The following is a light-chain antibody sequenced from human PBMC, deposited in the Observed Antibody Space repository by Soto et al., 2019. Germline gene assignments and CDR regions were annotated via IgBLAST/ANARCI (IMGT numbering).Light chain of an antibody. Sequence: QSALTQPPSASGSPGQSVTISCTGTSSDVGGYNFVSWYQQHPGKAPKLLIYEVSERPSGVPDRFSRSKSGNTASLTVSGLQAEDEADYHCSSFAGYNNYVVFGGGTKLTVL. CDR1: SSDVGGYNF. CDR3: SSFAGYNNYVV. V-gene: IGLV2-8*01. CDR2: EVS. J-gene: IGLJ2*01.